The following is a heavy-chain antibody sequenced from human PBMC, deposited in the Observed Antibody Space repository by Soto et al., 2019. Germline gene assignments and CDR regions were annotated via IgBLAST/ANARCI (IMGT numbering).Heavy chain of an antibody. CDR3: AKDDIVVVPAAMDDAFDI. CDR1: GFTFSSYA. V-gene: IGHV3-23*01. D-gene: IGHD2-2*01. CDR2: ISGSGGST. J-gene: IGHJ3*02. Sequence: EVQLLESGGGLVQPGGSLRLSCAASGFTFSSYAMSWVRQAPGKGLEWVSAISGSGGSTYYADSVKGRFTISRDTSKNTLYLQMNSLRAEDTAVYYCAKDDIVVVPAAMDDAFDIWGQGTMVTVSS.